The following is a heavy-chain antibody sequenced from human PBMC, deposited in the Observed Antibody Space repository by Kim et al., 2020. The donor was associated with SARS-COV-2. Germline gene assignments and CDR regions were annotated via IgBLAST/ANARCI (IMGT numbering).Heavy chain of an antibody. CDR3: ARIAVSRCLPRVTMIVVVITSPGGDYFDY. Sequence: GGSLRLSCAASGFTFDDYGMSWVRQAPGKGLEWVSGINWNGGSTGYADSVKGRFTISRDNAKNSLYLQMNSLRAEDTALYHCARIAVSRCLPRVTMIVVVITSPGGDYFDYWGQGTLVTVSS. V-gene: IGHV3-20*01. D-gene: IGHD3-22*01. CDR2: INWNGGST. CDR1: GFTFDDYG. J-gene: IGHJ4*02.